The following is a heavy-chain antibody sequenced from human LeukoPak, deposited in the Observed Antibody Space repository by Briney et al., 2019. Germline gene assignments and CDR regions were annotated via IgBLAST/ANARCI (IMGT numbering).Heavy chain of an antibody. D-gene: IGHD1-20*01. Sequence: GASVKVSCKASGGTFSSYAISWVRQAPGQGLEWMGGIIPIFGTANYAQKFQGRVTITADKSTSTAYMELSSLRSEDTAVYYCARDPYNWNDMGPYYYYMDVWGKGTTVTVSS. J-gene: IGHJ6*03. CDR2: IIPIFGTA. CDR3: ARDPYNWNDMGPYYYYMDV. CDR1: GGTFSSYA. V-gene: IGHV1-69*06.